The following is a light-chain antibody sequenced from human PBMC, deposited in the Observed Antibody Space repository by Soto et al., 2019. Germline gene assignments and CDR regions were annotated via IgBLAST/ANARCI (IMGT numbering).Light chain of an antibody. J-gene: IGKJ2*01. V-gene: IGKV3-20*01. CDR1: QSVSSSY. Sequence: EIGLTQSPGTLSLSPGERATLSCRASQSVSSSYLAWYQQKPGQAPRLLIYGASSRATGIPDRFSGSWSGTDFTLTISMLEPEAFSVYYCQQYGSSSYTFGQGTQLEIK. CDR2: GAS. CDR3: QQYGSSSYT.